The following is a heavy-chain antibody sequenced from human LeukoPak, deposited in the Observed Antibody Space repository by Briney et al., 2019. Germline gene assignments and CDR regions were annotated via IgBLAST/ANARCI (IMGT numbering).Heavy chain of an antibody. CDR2: IYYSGTT. J-gene: IGHJ3*02. V-gene: IGHV4-39*07. CDR1: GGSVSRSDYY. Sequence: SETLSLTCTVSGGSVSRSDYYWGWIRRPPGKGLEWIASIYYSGTTYYNPSLKSRVTISIDTSKNQFSLKLSSVTAADTAVYYCARDLVTVTKGFDIWGQGTMVSVSS. CDR3: ARDLVTVTKGFDI. D-gene: IGHD4-17*01.